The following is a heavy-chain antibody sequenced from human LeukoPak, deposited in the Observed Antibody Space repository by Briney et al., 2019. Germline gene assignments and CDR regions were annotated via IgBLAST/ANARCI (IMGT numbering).Heavy chain of an antibody. CDR2: ISASGGST. V-gene: IGHV3-23*01. Sequence: GGSLRLSCAASGFTFSSSAMSWVRQVPGKGLEWVSGISASGGSTYYADSVKGRFTISRDNAKNSLYLQMNSLRAEDTAVYYCARDQDLNDYWGQGTLVTVSS. J-gene: IGHJ4*02. CDR3: ARDQDLNDY. D-gene: IGHD2-15*01. CDR1: GFTFSSSA.